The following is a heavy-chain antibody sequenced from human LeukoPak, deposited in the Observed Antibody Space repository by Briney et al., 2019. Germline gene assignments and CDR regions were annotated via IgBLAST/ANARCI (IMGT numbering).Heavy chain of an antibody. CDR3: VAAAVAVDY. CDR2: IYHSGST. V-gene: IGHV4-38-2*02. J-gene: IGHJ4*02. Sequence: PSETLSLTCTVSGYSISSGYYWGWIRQPPGKGLEWIGSIYHSGSTYYNPSLKSRVTISVDTSKNQFSLKMTSVTAADTAVYYCVAAAVAVDYWGQGTLVTVSS. CDR1: GYSISSGYY. D-gene: IGHD6-19*01.